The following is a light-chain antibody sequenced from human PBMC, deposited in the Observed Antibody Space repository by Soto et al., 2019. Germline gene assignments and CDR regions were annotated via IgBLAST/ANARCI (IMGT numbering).Light chain of an antibody. J-gene: IGKJ1*01. V-gene: IGKV3-20*01. Sequence: EVVLTQSPGTLSLSPGGRATLSFRASQSVSSYSLAWYQQKPGQAPRLLIYGASNRATGIPDRFSGSGSGTDFTLTISRLEPEDFAVYYCQQYGSSGTFGQGTKVDIK. CDR3: QQYGSSGT. CDR1: QSVSSYS. CDR2: GAS.